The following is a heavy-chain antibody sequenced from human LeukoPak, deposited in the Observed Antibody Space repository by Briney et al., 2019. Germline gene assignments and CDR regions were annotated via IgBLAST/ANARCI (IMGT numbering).Heavy chain of an antibody. CDR3: ARDSGEGKEQQLVLKH. Sequence: SVKVSCKASGGTFSSYAISWVRQAPGQGLEWMGGIIPIFGTANYAQKFQGRVTITADKSTSTAYMELSSLRSEDTAVYYCARDSGEGKEQQLVLKHCGQGTLVTVSS. J-gene: IGHJ1*01. CDR2: IIPIFGTA. V-gene: IGHV1-69*06. D-gene: IGHD6-13*01. CDR1: GGTFSSYA.